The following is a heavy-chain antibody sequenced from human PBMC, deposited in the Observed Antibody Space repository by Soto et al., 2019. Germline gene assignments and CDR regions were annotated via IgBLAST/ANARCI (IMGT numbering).Heavy chain of an antibody. D-gene: IGHD3-10*01. Sequence: QVHLVQSGAEVQKPGASVRISCQASGYAFTTSAIHWVRQAPGQSLEWMGWINPATGDTKYSQNVRGRVTFALDTSATTAYMDRRSLASHDTAVYYCARAAGRSKLLPYYFDPWGQGTLVTVSS. CDR2: INPATGDT. V-gene: IGHV1-3*01. J-gene: IGHJ5*02. CDR3: ARAAGRSKLLPYYFDP. CDR1: GYAFTTSA.